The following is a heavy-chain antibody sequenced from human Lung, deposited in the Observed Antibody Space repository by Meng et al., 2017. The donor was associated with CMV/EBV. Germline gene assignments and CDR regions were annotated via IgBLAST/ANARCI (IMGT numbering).Heavy chain of an antibody. Sequence: SXAASGFNFRTYSMNWVRQAPGKGLEWVSSISSSSTYIYYADSVKGPFTISRDNAKNSLYLQMNSLRAEDTAVYYCARETGSSGWYGPGYWGQGTLVXVSS. V-gene: IGHV3-21*01. CDR3: ARETGSSGWYGPGY. D-gene: IGHD6-19*01. J-gene: IGHJ4*02. CDR1: GFNFRTYS. CDR2: ISSSSTYI.